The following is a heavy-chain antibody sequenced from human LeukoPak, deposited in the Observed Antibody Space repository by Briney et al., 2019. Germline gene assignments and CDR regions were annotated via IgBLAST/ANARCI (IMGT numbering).Heavy chain of an antibody. D-gene: IGHD5-18*01. J-gene: IGHJ4*02. Sequence: GGSLRLSCAASGFTFSSYSMNWVRQAPGKGLEWVSYISSSSSTIYYADSVKGRFTISRDNAKNSLYLQMNSLRVEDTAVYYCASLTPVSVQLWLRGSDFWGQGTQVTVSS. CDR1: GFTFSSYS. CDR3: ASLTPVSVQLWLRGSDF. CDR2: ISSSSSTI. V-gene: IGHV3-48*04.